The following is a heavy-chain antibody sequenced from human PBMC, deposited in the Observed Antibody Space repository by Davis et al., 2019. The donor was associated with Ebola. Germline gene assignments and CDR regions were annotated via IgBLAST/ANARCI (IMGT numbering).Heavy chain of an antibody. J-gene: IGHJ6*04. V-gene: IGHV1-2*06. Sequence: ASVKVFCKASGYTFNGYYINWVRQAPGQGLEWMGRVNPYSGGTNYAQKFQARVTMTRDTSISTAYMELSRLRSDDTAVYYCARVRYCGGDCSKNYYYGMDVWGKGTTVTVSS. CDR2: VNPYSGGT. D-gene: IGHD2-21*02. CDR1: GYTFNGYY. CDR3: ARVRYCGGDCSKNYYYGMDV.